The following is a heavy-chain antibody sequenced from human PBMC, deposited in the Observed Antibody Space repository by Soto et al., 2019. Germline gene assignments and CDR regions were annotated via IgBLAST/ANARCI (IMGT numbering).Heavy chain of an antibody. CDR2: LYYSGNT. D-gene: IGHD3-10*01. Sequence: QMQLQESGPGVVKPTETLSLTCTVSGASISTYYWTWIRQAPGKGLDWIGYLYYSGNTNYNPSLKSRVTMSVDTSKNHFYLTLTSATAADTAVYFRARGGSEGGLDVWGQGTTVAVSS. CDR1: GASISTYY. J-gene: IGHJ6*02. V-gene: IGHV4-59*01. CDR3: ARGGSEGGLDV.